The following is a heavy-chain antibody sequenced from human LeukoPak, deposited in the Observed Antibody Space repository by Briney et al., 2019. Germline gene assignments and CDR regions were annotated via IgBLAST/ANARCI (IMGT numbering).Heavy chain of an antibody. CDR1: GFTVSSNS. CDR2: IYSGGNT. D-gene: IGHD4-17*01. V-gene: IGHV3-53*01. J-gene: IGHJ4*02. Sequence: PGGPLRLSCTVSGFTVSSNSMSWVRQAPGKGLEWVSFIYSGGNTHYSDSVKGRFTISRDNSKNTLYLQMSSLRADDTAVYYCARRAGEYSHPYDYWGQGTLVTVSS. CDR3: ARRAGEYSHPYDY.